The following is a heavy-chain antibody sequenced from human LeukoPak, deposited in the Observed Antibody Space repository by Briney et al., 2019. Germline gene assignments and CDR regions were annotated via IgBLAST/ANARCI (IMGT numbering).Heavy chain of an antibody. CDR1: GGSISSSSYY. CDR3: ASMVRGVNNWFDP. Sequence: SETLSLTCTVSGGSISSSSYYWSWIRQPAGKGLEWIGRIYTSGSTNYNPSLKSRVTISVDTSKNQFSLKLSSVTAADTAVYYCASMVRGVNNWFDPWGQGTLVTVSS. V-gene: IGHV4-61*02. CDR2: IYTSGST. D-gene: IGHD3-10*01. J-gene: IGHJ5*02.